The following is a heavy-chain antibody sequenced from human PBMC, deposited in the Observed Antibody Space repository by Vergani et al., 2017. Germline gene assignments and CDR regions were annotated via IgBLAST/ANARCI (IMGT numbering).Heavy chain of an antibody. CDR1: GFTFSSYS. J-gene: IGHJ6*04. CDR3: ARGPVTVVVPPDV. Sequence: EVQLVESGGGLVQPGGSLRLSCAASGFTFSSYSMNWVRQAPGKGLEWVSSISSSSSYIYYADSVKGRFTISRDNAKNSLYLQMNSLRAEDTAVYYCARGPVTVVVPPDVWGKGTTVTVSS. CDR2: ISSSSSYI. D-gene: IGHD2-2*01. V-gene: IGHV3-21*01.